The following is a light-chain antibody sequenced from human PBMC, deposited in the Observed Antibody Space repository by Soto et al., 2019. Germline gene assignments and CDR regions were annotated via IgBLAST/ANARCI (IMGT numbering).Light chain of an antibody. CDR3: MQALQIRVE. CDR1: QSLLHSNGYNY. Sequence: DSVLTQFPLSLSVTPGEPASISCRSSQSLLHSNGYNYLDWYVQKPGQSPQLLIYLGSNRASGVPGRFSGSGSGTDFTLKISRVEAEDVGVYYCMQALQIRVEFGQGTKVDNK. V-gene: IGKV2-28*01. CDR2: LGS. J-gene: IGKJ1*01.